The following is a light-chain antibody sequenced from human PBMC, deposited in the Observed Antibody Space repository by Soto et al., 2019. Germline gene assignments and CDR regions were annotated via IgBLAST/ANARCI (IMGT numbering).Light chain of an antibody. CDR2: GAS. Sequence: EVVMTQSPATLSVSPGERATLSCKASQSVRNNLVWYLQKPGQAPRLLIYGASSRATGIPARFSGSGSGTDFTLTISSLEPEDFAVYYCQQRSNWPLTFGGGTKVDIK. V-gene: IGKV3-11*01. CDR1: QSVRNN. CDR3: QQRSNWPLT. J-gene: IGKJ4*01.